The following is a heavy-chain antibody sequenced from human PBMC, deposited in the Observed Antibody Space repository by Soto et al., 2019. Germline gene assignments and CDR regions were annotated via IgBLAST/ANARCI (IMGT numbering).Heavy chain of an antibody. CDR1: GYTFISYA. D-gene: IGHD3-9*01. V-gene: IGHV1-18*01. J-gene: IGHJ6*02. CDR3: ARDFLTRISWGSTTAQYSQYGMEV. CDR2: VSPYNGDT. Sequence: SVKFSCKASGYTFISYALSWLRQSPGQGPEWIGRVSPYNGDTKYAQKFQSRVTNTADTSTNTAYMDLRSLKSDDTAVYFCARDFLTRISWGSTTAQYSQYGMEVWGQGTTVTVSS.